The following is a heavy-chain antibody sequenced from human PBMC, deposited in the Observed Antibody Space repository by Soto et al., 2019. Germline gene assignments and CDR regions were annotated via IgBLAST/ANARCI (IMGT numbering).Heavy chain of an antibody. Sequence: ASVKVSCKASGYTFTSYGISWVRQAPGQGLERMGWISAYNGNTNYAQKLQGRVTMTTDTSTSTAYMELRSLRSDDTAVYYCAREGSSSSWYPNYYYGIDVWGQGTTVTVSS. CDR3: AREGSSSSWYPNYYYGIDV. J-gene: IGHJ6*02. CDR2: ISAYNGNT. CDR1: GYTFTSYG. V-gene: IGHV1-18*01. D-gene: IGHD6-13*01.